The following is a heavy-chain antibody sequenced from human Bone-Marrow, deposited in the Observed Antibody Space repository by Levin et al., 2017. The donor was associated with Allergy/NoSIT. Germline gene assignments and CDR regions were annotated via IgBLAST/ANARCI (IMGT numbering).Heavy chain of an antibody. CDR1: GYTFSSYS. J-gene: IGHJ4*02. V-gene: IGHV7-4-1*02. CDR3: ARERRIVGVFITPDFDY. Sequence: ASVKVSCKVSGYTFSSYSINWVRQAPGQGLEWMGWINTNTGNPTYAQGFTGRFVFSLDTSVSTAYLQISSLKAEDTAVYYCARERRIVGVFITPDFDYWGQGTLVTVSS. CDR2: INTNTGNP. D-gene: IGHD3-3*01.